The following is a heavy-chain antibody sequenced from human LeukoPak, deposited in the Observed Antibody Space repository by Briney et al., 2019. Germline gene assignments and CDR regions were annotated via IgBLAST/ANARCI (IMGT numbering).Heavy chain of an antibody. D-gene: IGHD1-14*01. CDR1: GFTFASYA. CDR3: TANRVFDY. CDR2: IKSKTDGGTT. J-gene: IGHJ4*02. V-gene: IGHV3-15*01. Sequence: GGSLRLSCAASGFTFASYAMSWVRQAPGKGLEWVGRIKSKTDGGTTDYAATVKGRFTISRDDSKNTLYLQMNSLKTEDTAVYYCTANRVFDYWGQGTLVTVSS.